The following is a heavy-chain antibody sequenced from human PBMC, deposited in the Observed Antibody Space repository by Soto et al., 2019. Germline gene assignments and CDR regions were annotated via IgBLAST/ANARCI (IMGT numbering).Heavy chain of an antibody. D-gene: IGHD1-26*01. J-gene: IGHJ3*02. CDR1: GFSFSRFG. CDR2: ITYDVSNQ. V-gene: IGHV3-30-3*01. Sequence: QVQLVESGGDVVQPGRSLRLSCAGSGFSFSRFGIHWVRQAPGKGLEWVAVITYDVSNQYYSDSVKGRLTVSRDNSMSTVYLQMNSLRSEDTAIYYCARLFGGYSGSHADEFDIWGQGTMVPVSS. CDR3: ARLFGGYSGSHADEFDI.